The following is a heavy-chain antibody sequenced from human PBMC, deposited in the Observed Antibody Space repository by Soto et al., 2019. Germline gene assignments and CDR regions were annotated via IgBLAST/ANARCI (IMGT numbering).Heavy chain of an antibody. CDR2: ISGSGSSV. CDR1: GFTFSHYV. D-gene: IGHD3-10*01. V-gene: IGHV3-23*01. J-gene: IGHJ6*02. CDR3: AKVRASYLSASYFYYGLDV. Sequence: VELLESGGGLVRPGGSLRLSCAASGFTFSHYVLSWVRQSPERGLEWVSSISGSGSSVYVADSVRGRFIMSRDLSTTTVSLQMNSLRAEDTAVYYCAKVRASYLSASYFYYGLDVWGQGTTVTVSS.